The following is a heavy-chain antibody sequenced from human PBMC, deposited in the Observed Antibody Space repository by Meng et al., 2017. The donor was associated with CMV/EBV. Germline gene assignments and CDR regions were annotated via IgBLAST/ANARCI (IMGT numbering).Heavy chain of an antibody. D-gene: IGHD2-2*01. Sequence: GESLKISCAASGFTFSSYSMNWVRQAPGKGLEWVSYISSSSSTIYYADSVKGRFTISRDNAKNSLYLQMNSLRDEDTAVYYCARSPVVRYCSSASCSHFLDYWGQGTMVTVSS. CDR3: ARSPVVRYCSSASCSHFLDY. CDR2: ISSSSSTI. V-gene: IGHV3-48*02. CDR1: GFTFSSYS. J-gene: IGHJ4*02.